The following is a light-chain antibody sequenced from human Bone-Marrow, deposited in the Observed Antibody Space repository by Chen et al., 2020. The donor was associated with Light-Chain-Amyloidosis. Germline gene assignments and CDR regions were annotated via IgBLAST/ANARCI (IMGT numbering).Light chain of an antibody. Sequence: SYVLTQPSSVSVAPGQTATIACGGNNIGSTSVHWYQQTPGQAPLLVVYDDSDRPSGIPERLSGSNSGNTATLTISRDEAGDEADDYCQVWDRSSDRPVFGGGTKLTVL. CDR3: QVWDRSSDRPV. J-gene: IGLJ3*02. CDR2: DDS. V-gene: IGLV3-21*02. CDR1: NIGSTS.